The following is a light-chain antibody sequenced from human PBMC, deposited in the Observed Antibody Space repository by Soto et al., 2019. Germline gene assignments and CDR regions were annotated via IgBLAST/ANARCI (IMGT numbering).Light chain of an antibody. CDR3: QQINSHPLT. CDR2: AAS. Sequence: DIQLTQSPSFLSASVGDRVTITCRASQGISSYLAWYQQKPGKAPKLLIFAASTLQSGVPSRFSGSGSGTEFTITISSLQPEDFATYYCQQINSHPLTFGGGTKVEIK. CDR1: QGISSY. J-gene: IGKJ4*01. V-gene: IGKV1-9*01.